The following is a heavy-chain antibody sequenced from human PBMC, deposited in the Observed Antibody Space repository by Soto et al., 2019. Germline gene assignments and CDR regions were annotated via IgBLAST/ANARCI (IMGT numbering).Heavy chain of an antibody. V-gene: IGHV1-18*01. CDR3: ASFGRYYYDSSGYRDAFDI. J-gene: IGHJ3*02. CDR1: CYTFTSYG. Sequence: ASVKVSCKASCYTFTSYGISWVRQAPGQGLEWMGWISAYNGNTNYAQKLQGRVTMTTDTSTSTAYMELRSLRSDDTAVYYCASFGRYYYDSSGYRDAFDIWGQGTMVTVSS. D-gene: IGHD3-22*01. CDR2: ISAYNGNT.